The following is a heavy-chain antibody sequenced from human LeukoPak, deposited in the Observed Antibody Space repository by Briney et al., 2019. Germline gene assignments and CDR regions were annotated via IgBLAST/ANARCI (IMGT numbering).Heavy chain of an antibody. J-gene: IGHJ4*02. Sequence: PGGSLRLSCAASGFTFSSYAMHWVRQAPGKGLEWVAVISYDGSNKYYADSVKGRFTISRDNSKNTLYLQMNSLRAEDTAVYYCARDGRTGSGWQYYFDYWGQGTLVTVSS. CDR1: GFTFSSYA. CDR3: ARDGRTGSGWQYYFDY. V-gene: IGHV3-30*04. CDR2: ISYDGSNK. D-gene: IGHD6-19*01.